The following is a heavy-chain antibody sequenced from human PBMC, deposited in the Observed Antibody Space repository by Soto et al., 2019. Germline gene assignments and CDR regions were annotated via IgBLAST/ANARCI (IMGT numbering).Heavy chain of an antibody. CDR2: IYYSGST. V-gene: IGHV4-30-4*01. D-gene: IGHD2-2*01. CDR1: GGSGGSFSGYY. Sequence: SETLSLTCAVYGGSGGSFSGYYWSWIRQPPGKGLEWIGYIYYSGSTYYNPSLKSRVTISVDTSKNQFSLKLSSVTAADTAVYYCARGVLSDIVLVPAAHNWFDPWGQGTLVTVSS. CDR3: ARGVLSDIVLVPAAHNWFDP. J-gene: IGHJ5*02.